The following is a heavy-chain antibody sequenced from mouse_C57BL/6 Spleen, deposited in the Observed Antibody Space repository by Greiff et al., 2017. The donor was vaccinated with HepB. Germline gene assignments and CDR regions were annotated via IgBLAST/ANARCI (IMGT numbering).Heavy chain of an antibody. CDR1: GYTFTDYE. D-gene: IGHD1-1*01. CDR2: IDPETGGT. V-gene: IGHV1-15*01. Sequence: QVQLQQSGAELVRPGASVTLSCKASGYTFTDYEMHWVKQTPVHGLEWIGAIDPETGGTAYNQKFKSKAILTADKSSSTAYMELRSLTSEDSAVYYCTRENFGSNYGSSYLFAYWGQGTLVTVSA. CDR3: TRENFGSNYGSSYLFAY. J-gene: IGHJ3*01.